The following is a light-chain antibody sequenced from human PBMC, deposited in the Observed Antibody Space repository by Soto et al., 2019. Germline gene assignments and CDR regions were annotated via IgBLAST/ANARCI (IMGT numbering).Light chain of an antibody. J-gene: IGKJ2*01. V-gene: IGKV3-15*01. Sequence: EIVMTQSPATLSVSPGERATLSCRASQSVSSNLAWYQQKPGQAPRLLIYGASTRATGIPARFSGSGSGTEFTLTISSLQSEDFAVYYCQHYNNWPYTVGQGTKLESK. CDR1: QSVSSN. CDR2: GAS. CDR3: QHYNNWPYT.